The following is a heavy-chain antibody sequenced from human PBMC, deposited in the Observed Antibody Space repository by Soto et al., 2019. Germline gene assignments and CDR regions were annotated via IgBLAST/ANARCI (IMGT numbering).Heavy chain of an antibody. CDR3: VRDDRWAFDI. J-gene: IGHJ3*02. D-gene: IGHD3-22*01. V-gene: IGHV3-48*01. Sequence: EEQLVESGGGLVQPGGSLRVSCAASGFSFRSYAMNWVRQAPGKGLEWVSYISVGSGCIFYADSVKGRFTISRDDAKNSLYLQMNTLSGEDTAVYYGVRDDRWAFDIWGQGTMVTVSS. CDR1: GFSFRSYA. CDR2: ISVGSGCI.